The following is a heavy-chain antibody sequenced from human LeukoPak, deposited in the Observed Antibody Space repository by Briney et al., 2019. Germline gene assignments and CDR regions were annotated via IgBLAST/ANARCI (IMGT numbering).Heavy chain of an antibody. CDR1: GFTFSSYG. D-gene: IGHD3-22*01. Sequence: PGRSLRLSCAASGFTFSSYGMHWVRQAPGKGLEWVAVISYDGSIEYYADPVKGRFSISGDNSKNTLYLQMNSLRAEDTALYYCAKGISSGYFDYWGQGTLVTVSS. J-gene: IGHJ4*02. CDR3: AKGISSGYFDY. V-gene: IGHV3-30*18. CDR2: ISYDGSIE.